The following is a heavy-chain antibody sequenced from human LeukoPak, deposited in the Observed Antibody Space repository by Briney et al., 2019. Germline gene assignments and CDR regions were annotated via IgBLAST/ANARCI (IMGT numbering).Heavy chain of an antibody. CDR2: IIPILGIA. V-gene: IGHV1-69*04. Sequence: ASVKVSCKASGGTFSSYAISWVRQAPGQGLEWMGRIIPILGIANYAQKFQGRVTITADKSTSTAYMELSSLRSEDTAVYYCARDGVWDSGSHFDYWGQGTLVTVSS. CDR1: GGTFSSYA. CDR3: ARDGVWDSGSHFDY. D-gene: IGHD3-22*01. J-gene: IGHJ4*02.